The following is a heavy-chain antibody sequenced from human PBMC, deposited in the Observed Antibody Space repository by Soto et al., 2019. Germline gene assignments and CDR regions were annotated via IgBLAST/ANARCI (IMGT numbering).Heavy chain of an antibody. Sequence: GGSLRLSCAVPGFTFSTAWMSWVRQAPGKGLEWVGRIKSKIDGGTTDYAAPVKGRFTFSRDDSKSTLYLQMNSLQTEDTAVYYCTTDNWFDPWGQGPLVSVSS. J-gene: IGHJ5*02. CDR1: GFTFSTAW. V-gene: IGHV3-15*01. CDR3: TTDNWFDP. CDR2: IKSKIDGGTT.